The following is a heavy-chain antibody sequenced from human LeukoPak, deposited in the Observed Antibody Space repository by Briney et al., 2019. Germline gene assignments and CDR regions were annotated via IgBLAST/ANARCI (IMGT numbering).Heavy chain of an antibody. D-gene: IGHD2-15*01. Sequence: ASVKVSCTASGYTFTSYGISWVRQAPGQGLEWMGWISAYNGNINYAQKLQGRVTMTTDTSTSTAYMELRSLRSDDTAVYYCARAGYCSGGSCYSSPFDYWGQGTLVTVSS. CDR3: ARAGYCSGGSCYSSPFDY. CDR2: ISAYNGNI. V-gene: IGHV1-18*01. J-gene: IGHJ4*02. CDR1: GYTFTSYG.